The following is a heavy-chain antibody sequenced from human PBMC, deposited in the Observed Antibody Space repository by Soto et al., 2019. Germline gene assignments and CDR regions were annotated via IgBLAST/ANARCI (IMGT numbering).Heavy chain of an antibody. CDR2: ISSYNGNT. V-gene: IGHV1-18*01. J-gene: IGHJ3*02. CDR3: ALKKRGIVAPFNDAFDI. Sequence: ASVKFSCKASGYTFTSYGISLVRQAPGQGLEWMGWISSYNGNTNYAQKLQGRVTMTTDTSTNTAYMELRSLRSDDTAVYYCALKKRGIVAPFNDAFDIWGQGTMVTVSS. CDR1: GYTFTSYG. D-gene: IGHD5-12*01.